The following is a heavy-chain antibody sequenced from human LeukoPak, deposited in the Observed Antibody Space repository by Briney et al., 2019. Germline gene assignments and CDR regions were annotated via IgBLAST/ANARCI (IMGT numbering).Heavy chain of an antibody. D-gene: IGHD2-2*01. CDR3: ARGIYCTSSSCYYYFGY. J-gene: IGHJ4*02. V-gene: IGHV4-59*01. CDR1: GGSISGYY. Sequence: TSETLSLTCTVSGGSISGYYWSWIRQPPGKGLEWIGYIYYSGSTNYNPSLKSRVTISVDTSKNQFSLKLSSVTAADTAVYYCARGIYCTSSSCYYYFGYWGQGTLVTVSS. CDR2: IYYSGST.